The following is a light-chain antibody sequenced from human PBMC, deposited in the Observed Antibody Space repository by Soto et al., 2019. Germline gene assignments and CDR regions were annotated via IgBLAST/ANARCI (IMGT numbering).Light chain of an antibody. J-gene: IGLJ1*01. Sequence: QSALTQPASVSGSPGQSITISCTGTSSEVGAYNFVSWHQQHPGKAPQLMIYNVYDRPSGISYRFSGSKSGNTASLTISGLQGEDEADYYCSAYTVSRTYVFGTGTKLTVL. CDR3: SAYTVSRTYV. CDR2: NVY. V-gene: IGLV2-14*03. CDR1: SSEVGAYNF.